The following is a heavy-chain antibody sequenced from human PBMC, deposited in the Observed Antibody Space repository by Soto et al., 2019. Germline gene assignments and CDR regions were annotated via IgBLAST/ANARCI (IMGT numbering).Heavy chain of an antibody. CDR3: ARSATPYDFWSGYPYYFDY. CDR2: IYYSGST. V-gene: IGHV4-59*01. CDR1: GGSISSYY. J-gene: IGHJ4*02. Sequence: SETLSLTCTVSGGSISSYYWSWIRQPPGKGLEWIGYIYYSGSTNYNPSLKSRVTISVDTSKNQFSLKLSSVTAADTAVYYCARSATPYDFWSGYPYYFDYWGQGTLVTVSS. D-gene: IGHD3-3*01.